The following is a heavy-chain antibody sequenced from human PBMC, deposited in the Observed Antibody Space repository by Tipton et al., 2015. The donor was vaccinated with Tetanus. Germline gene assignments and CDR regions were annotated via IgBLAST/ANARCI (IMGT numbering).Heavy chain of an antibody. Sequence: TLSLTCTVSGGSVTSRSHYWGWIRQSPGKGLTWIGSVHFGGTTYYNPSLKSRVTISLDTCKNQFSLSLPSVTAADTAIYYCARRRNEPGFDYWGQGTLVTVPS. CDR1: GGSVTSRSHY. D-gene: IGHD1-14*01. CDR2: VHFGGTT. V-gene: IGHV4-39*01. CDR3: ARRRNEPGFDY. J-gene: IGHJ4*02.